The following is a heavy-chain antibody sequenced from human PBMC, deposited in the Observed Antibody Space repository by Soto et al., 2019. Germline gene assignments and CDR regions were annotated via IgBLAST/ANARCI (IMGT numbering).Heavy chain of an antibody. V-gene: IGHV1-2*02. CDR3: ARESSSWLNYYYYYGMDV. D-gene: IGHD6-13*01. CDR1: GYTFTGYC. J-gene: IGHJ6*02. CDR2: INPNSGGT. Sequence: QVQLVQSGAEVKKPGASVKVSCKASGYTFTGYCMHWVRQAPGQGLEWMGWINPNSGGTNYAQKFQGRVTMTRDTSISTAYMELSRLRSDDTAVYYCARESSSWLNYYYYYGMDVWGQGTTVTVSS.